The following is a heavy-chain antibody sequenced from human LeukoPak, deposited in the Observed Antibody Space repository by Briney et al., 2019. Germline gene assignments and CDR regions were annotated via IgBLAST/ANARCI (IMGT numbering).Heavy chain of an antibody. Sequence: PGGSLRLSCAASGFTFSSYAMHWVRQAPGKGLEWVAVISYDGSNKYYADSVKGRFTISRDNSKNTLYLQMNSLRAEDTAVYYCARALCGGDCPDFDYWGQGTLVTVSS. J-gene: IGHJ4*02. D-gene: IGHD2-21*01. CDR1: GFTFSSYA. V-gene: IGHV3-30-3*01. CDR3: ARALCGGDCPDFDY. CDR2: ISYDGSNK.